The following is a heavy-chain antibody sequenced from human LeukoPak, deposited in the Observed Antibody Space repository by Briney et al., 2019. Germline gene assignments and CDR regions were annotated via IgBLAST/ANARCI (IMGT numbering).Heavy chain of an antibody. J-gene: IGHJ4*02. D-gene: IGHD2-15*01. CDR2: IIPILGIA. Sequence: ASVKVSCKASGGTFSSYAISWVRQAPGQGLEWMGRIIPILGIANYAQKFQGRVTITADKSTSTAYMELSSLRSEDTAVYYCAREGYCSGGSCYSVYWAFDYWGQGTLVTVSS. CDR3: AREGYCSGGSCYSVYWAFDY. V-gene: IGHV1-69*04. CDR1: GGTFSSYA.